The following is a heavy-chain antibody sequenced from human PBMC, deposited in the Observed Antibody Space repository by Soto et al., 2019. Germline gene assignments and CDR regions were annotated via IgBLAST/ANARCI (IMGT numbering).Heavy chain of an antibody. CDR3: ARAQRGILDWLPENYYYGLDV. D-gene: IGHD3-3*01. CDR2: INPNSGDT. J-gene: IGHJ6*02. V-gene: IGHV1-2*02. Sequence: QVQLVQSGAEVKKPGASVKVSCKVSGHSFTGHYMHWVRQAPGQGLEWMGWINPNSGDTDYSRKFQGRVTMTRDTSIKTVYMEMSSLRSDDTAVYYCARAQRGILDWLPENYYYGLDVWGQGTTLTVSS. CDR1: GHSFTGHY.